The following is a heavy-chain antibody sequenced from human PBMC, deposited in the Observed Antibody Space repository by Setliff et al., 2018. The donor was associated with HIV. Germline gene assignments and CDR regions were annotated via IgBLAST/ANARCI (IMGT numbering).Heavy chain of an antibody. J-gene: IGHJ4*02. CDR2: IYYSGST. CDR1: GCSISSYY. CDR3: ARVSPYCGGDCWFDY. D-gene: IGHD2-21*02. Sequence: SETLSLTCTVSGCSISSYYWSWIRQPPGKGLEWIGYIYYSGSTNYNPSLKSRVTIPVDTSKNQFSLKLSSVTAADTAVYYCARVSPYCGGDCWFDYWGQGTLVTVSS. V-gene: IGHV4-59*01.